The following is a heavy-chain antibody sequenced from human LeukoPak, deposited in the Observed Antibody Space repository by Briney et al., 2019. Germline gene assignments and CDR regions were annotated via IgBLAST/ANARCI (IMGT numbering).Heavy chain of an antibody. CDR1: GFTFRSYA. V-gene: IGHV3-30-3*01. CDR2: ISYDGSNK. CDR3: ARGIFNGFDI. J-gene: IGHJ3*02. Sequence: PGGSLRLSCAGSGFTFRSYAMHWVRQAPGKGLEWVAVISYDGSNKDYADSVKGRFTISRDNSKNTLFLQMNSLRAEDTAVYYCARGIFNGFDIWGQGTMVTVSS.